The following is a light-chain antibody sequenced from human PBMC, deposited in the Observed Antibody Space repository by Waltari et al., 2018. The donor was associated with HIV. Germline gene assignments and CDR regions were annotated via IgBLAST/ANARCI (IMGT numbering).Light chain of an antibody. CDR3: GTWDTSLGAGV. Sequence: QPVLTQPPSVPAAPGQKVTIPCTGSSSTFGYAFVSLYQHLPGAAPKLLIYDNDKRPSGISDRFSGSKSGTSATLGITGLQTGDEADYYCGTWDTSLGAGVFGGGTKLTVL. J-gene: IGLJ3*02. CDR2: DND. CDR1: SSTFGYAF. V-gene: IGLV1-51*01.